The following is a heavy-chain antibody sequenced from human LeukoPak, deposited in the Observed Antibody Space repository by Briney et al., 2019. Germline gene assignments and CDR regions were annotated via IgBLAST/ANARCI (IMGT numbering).Heavy chain of an antibody. D-gene: IGHD6-13*01. Sequence: GASVKVSCKASGYTFTGYYMHWVRQAPGQGLEWMGWISAYNGNTNYAQKLQGRVTMTTDTSTSTAYMELRSLRSDDTAVYYCARDSSSSKRIDYWGQGTLVTVSS. CDR1: GYTFTGYY. J-gene: IGHJ4*02. V-gene: IGHV1-18*04. CDR3: ARDSSSSKRIDY. CDR2: ISAYNGNT.